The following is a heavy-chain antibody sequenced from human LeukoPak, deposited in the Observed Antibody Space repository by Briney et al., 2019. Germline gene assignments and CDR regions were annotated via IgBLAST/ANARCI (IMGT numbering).Heavy chain of an antibody. CDR2: IYYSKNT. J-gene: IGHJ4*02. V-gene: IGHV4-39*02. D-gene: IGHD6-19*01. CDR3: ARRSSGGGLFDY. Sequence: SSETLSLTCTVSGGSISSSSAYWGWIRQPPGKGLEWIGSIYYSKNTYYNPSLKSRVTISADTSKNHFSLKLSSVTSADTAVYYCARRSSGGGLFDYWGQGTLVTVSS. CDR1: GGSISSSSAY.